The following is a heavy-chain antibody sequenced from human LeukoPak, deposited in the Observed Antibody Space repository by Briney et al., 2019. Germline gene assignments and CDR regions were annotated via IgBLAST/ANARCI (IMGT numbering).Heavy chain of an antibody. J-gene: IGHJ4*02. CDR3: AKGSRRYGSGFDY. CDR2: ISGSGGST. D-gene: IGHD3-10*01. Sequence: QPGGSLRLYCAASGFTFSSYAMSWVRQAPGKGLEWVSAISGSGGSTYYADSVKGRFTISRDNSKNTLYLQMNSLRAEDTAVYYCAKGSRRYGSGFDYWGQGTLVTVSS. V-gene: IGHV3-23*01. CDR1: GFTFSSYA.